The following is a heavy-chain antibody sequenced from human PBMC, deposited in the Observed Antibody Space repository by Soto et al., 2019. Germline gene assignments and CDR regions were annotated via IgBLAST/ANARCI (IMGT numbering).Heavy chain of an antibody. CDR3: ARVMTTFGVVSKGPDH. CDR1: GYPFTTYG. CDR2: ISTYNGNT. D-gene: IGHD3-3*01. Sequence: QVQLVQSGDEMKKPGASVKVSCKASGYPFTTYGITWVRQAPGQGLEWMGWISTYNGNTNYAQSLQGRVTMTRETSSNTAYMELRSLRSDDTAVYYCARVMTTFGVVSKGPDHWGQGTLVTVSS. V-gene: IGHV1-18*04. J-gene: IGHJ4*02.